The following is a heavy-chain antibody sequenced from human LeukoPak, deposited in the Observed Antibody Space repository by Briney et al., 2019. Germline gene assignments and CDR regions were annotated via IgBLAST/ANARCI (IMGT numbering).Heavy chain of an antibody. CDR2: IYYSGGT. V-gene: IGHV4-59*12. CDR3: ARETGYFDY. CDR1: GGSITGYY. D-gene: IGHD3-9*01. J-gene: IGHJ4*02. Sequence: SETLSLTCTVSGGSITGYYWNWIRQPPGKGLEWIGYIYYSGGTNYNPSLKSRVTISVDRSKNQFSLKLSSVTAADTAVYYCARETGYFDYWGQGTLVTVSS.